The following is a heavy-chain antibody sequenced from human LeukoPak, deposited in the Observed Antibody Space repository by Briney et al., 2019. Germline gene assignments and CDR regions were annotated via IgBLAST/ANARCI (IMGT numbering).Heavy chain of an antibody. CDR2: IYYSGTT. D-gene: IGHD4-17*01. V-gene: IGHV4-39*01. J-gene: IGHJ4*02. CDR3: ASSLRSDDY. CDR1: GGSTSSSTYY. Sequence: SETLSLTCTVSGGSTSSSTYYWGWIRQPPGKGLEWIGSIYYSGTTYYNPSLKSRVTISVDTSKNQFSLKLSSVTAADTAIYYCASSLRSDDYWGQGTLVTASS.